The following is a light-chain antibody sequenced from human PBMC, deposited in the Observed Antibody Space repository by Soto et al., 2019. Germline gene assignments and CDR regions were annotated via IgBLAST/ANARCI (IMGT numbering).Light chain of an antibody. V-gene: IGKV3-20*01. J-gene: IGKJ1*01. Sequence: EIVLTQSPGTLSLSPGERATLSCRASQSVSSSYLAWYQQKPGKAPRLLIYGASSRATGIPDRFSGSGSGTDFTLTISRLEPEDFAVYYCQQYGNWPRTFGQGTKVEIK. CDR1: QSVSSSY. CDR2: GAS. CDR3: QQYGNWPRT.